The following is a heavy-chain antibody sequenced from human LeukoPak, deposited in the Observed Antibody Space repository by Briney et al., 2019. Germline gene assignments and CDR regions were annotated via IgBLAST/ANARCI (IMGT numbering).Heavy chain of an antibody. CDR1: GFTFSSYS. CDR3: ARDFGRYFDYLLYTHASVI. CDR2: ISGSSTYI. Sequence: PGGSLRLSCAASGFTFSSYSMNWVRQAPGKGLEWVSSISGSSTYIYYADSVKGRFTISRDNAKNSLYLQLNSLRAEDTAVYYCARDFGRYFDYLLYTHASVIWGQGTMVTVSS. V-gene: IGHV3-21*06. J-gene: IGHJ3*02. D-gene: IGHD3-9*01.